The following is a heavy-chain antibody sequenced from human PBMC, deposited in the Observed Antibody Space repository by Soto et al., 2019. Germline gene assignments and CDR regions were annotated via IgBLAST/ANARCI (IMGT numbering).Heavy chain of an antibody. CDR3: ARWPQPRYTADPYAVDV. V-gene: IGHV1-69*11. D-gene: IGHD3-16*02. CDR1: GGTFSSPG. CDR2: IVPSLDTT. Sequence: QVHLVQSGTEVKKPGSSVKVSCKASGGTFSSPGFSWVRQAPGQGLEWMGMIVPSLDTTNYAQKFQARVTITADEVTSTAYMELRSLRSEDTAVYYCARWPQPRYTADPYAVDVWGQGTRVIASS. J-gene: IGHJ6*02.